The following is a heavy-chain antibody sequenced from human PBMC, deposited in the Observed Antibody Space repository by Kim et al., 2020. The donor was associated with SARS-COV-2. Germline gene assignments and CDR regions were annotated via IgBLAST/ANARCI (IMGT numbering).Heavy chain of an antibody. CDR2: ISSSSSYI. CDR3: ARGAQGVEWLFLEPHPYYYGMDV. D-gene: IGHD3-3*01. V-gene: IGHV3-21*01. CDR1: GFTFSSYS. J-gene: IGHJ6*02. Sequence: GGSLRLSCAASGFTFSSYSMNWVRQAPGKGLEWVSSISSSSSYIYYADSVKGRFTISRDNAKNSLYLQMNSLRAEDTAVYYCARGAQGVEWLFLEPHPYYYGMDVWGQGTTVTVSS.